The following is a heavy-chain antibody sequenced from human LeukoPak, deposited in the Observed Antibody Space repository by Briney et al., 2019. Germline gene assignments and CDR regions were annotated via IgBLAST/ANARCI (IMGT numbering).Heavy chain of an antibody. J-gene: IGHJ1*01. V-gene: IGHV1-69*04. Sequence: GSSVKVSCKASGGTFSSYAISWVRQAPGQGLEWMGRIIPILGIANYAQKFQGRVTITADKSTSTAYMELSSLRSEDTAVYYCAVTTGGSYSTGEYFQHWGQGTLVTVSS. CDR1: GGTFSSYA. CDR3: AVTTGGSYSTGEYFQH. CDR2: IIPILGIA. D-gene: IGHD1-26*01.